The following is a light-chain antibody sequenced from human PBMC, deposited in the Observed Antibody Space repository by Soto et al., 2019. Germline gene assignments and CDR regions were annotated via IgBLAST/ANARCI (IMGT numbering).Light chain of an antibody. V-gene: IGKV3-15*01. CDR1: QSVSSN. Sequence: EIVMTQSPATLSVSPGDRATLSCRASQSVSSNLAGYQQKPGQAPRLLVYGASTRSAGIPDRFSGGGSGTEFTLTISSLQSEDLAVYYCQQYNNWPPWTFGQGTKVEIK. J-gene: IGKJ1*01. CDR2: GAS. CDR3: QQYNNWPPWT.